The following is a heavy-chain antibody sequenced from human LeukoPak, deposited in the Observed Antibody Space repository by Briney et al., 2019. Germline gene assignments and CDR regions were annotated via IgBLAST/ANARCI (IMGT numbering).Heavy chain of an antibody. D-gene: IGHD5-18*01. Sequence: SETLSLTCAVYGGSFSGYYWSWIRQPPGKGLEWIGEINHSGSTNYNPSLKSRVTISVDTSKNQFSMKLSPVTAADTAVYYCARGLRIGYSYALYYFDYWGQGTLVTVSS. CDR3: ARGLRIGYSYALYYFDY. CDR1: GGSFSGYY. V-gene: IGHV4-34*01. CDR2: INHSGST. J-gene: IGHJ4*02.